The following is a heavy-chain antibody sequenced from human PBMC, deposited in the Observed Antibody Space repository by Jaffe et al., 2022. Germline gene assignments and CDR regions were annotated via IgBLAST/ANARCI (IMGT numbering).Heavy chain of an antibody. CDR1: GGTFSSYT. Sequence: QVQLVQSGAEVKKPGSSVKVSCKASGGTFSSYTISWVRQAPGQGLEWMGRIIPILGIANYAQKFQGRVTITADKSTSTAYMELSSLRSEDTAVYYCARGTLNRGTYSSSWYRWFDPWGQGTLVTVSS. CDR2: IIPILGIA. CDR3: ARGTLNRGTYSSSWYRWFDP. V-gene: IGHV1-69*02. J-gene: IGHJ5*02. D-gene: IGHD6-13*01.